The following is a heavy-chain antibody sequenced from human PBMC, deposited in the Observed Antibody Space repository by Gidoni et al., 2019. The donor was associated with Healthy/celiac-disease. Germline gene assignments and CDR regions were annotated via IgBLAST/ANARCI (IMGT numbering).Heavy chain of an antibody. J-gene: IGHJ4*02. Sequence: EVQLLHSGGGLVQPGGSLRLSCAASGFTFSSYEMNWVRQAPGKGLEWVSYISSSGSTIYYADSVKCRFTISRDNAKSSLYLQMNSLRAEDTAVYYCARDNKWELPGGYFDDWGQGTLVTVSS. V-gene: IGHV3-48*03. D-gene: IGHD1-26*01. CDR2: ISSSGSTI. CDR3: ARDNKWELPGGYFDD. CDR1: GFTFSSYE.